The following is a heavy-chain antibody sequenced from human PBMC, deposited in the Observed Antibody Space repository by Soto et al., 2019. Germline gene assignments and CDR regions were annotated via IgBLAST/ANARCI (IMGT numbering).Heavy chain of an antibody. CDR2: IYSRADGGTT. CDR3: ATEQTFSSGCFDS. J-gene: IGHJ4*02. Sequence: EVQLVESGGGLVEPGVSLRLSCAASGFTFKSAWMNWVRQAPGKGLEWVGRIYSRADGGTTDYAAPVKGRFTISRDDSEDTLFLQMSNLKTEDTAVYFCATEQTFSSGCFDSWGQGTLVTVSS. D-gene: IGHD6-19*01. V-gene: IGHV3-15*07. CDR1: GFTFKSAW.